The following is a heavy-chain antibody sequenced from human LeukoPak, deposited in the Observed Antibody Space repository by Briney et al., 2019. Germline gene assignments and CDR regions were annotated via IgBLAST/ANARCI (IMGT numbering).Heavy chain of an antibody. Sequence: SETLSLTCTVSGGSISSGGYYWSWIRQHPGKGLEWTGYIYYSGSTYYNLSLKSRVTISVDTSKNQFTLKLSSVTAADTAVYYCARVGATVSIDIWGQGTMVTVSS. J-gene: IGHJ3*02. CDR3: ARVGATVSIDI. CDR1: GGSISSGGYY. D-gene: IGHD1-26*01. V-gene: IGHV4-31*03. CDR2: IYYSGST.